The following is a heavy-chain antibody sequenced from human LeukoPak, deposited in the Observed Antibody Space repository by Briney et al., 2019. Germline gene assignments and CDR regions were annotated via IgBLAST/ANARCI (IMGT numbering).Heavy chain of an antibody. D-gene: IGHD3-16*01. CDR1: GFTFSNYA. V-gene: IGHV3-23*01. J-gene: IGHJ4*02. Sequence: GGSLRLSCAASGFTFSNYAMNWVRQAPGKGLEWVSAISASGGRTYYADSVKGRFTISRDNSKNTLYLQMNSLRADDTAVYFCAKGGGGLFDYWGQGTLVTVSS. CDR3: AKGGGGLFDY. CDR2: ISASGGRT.